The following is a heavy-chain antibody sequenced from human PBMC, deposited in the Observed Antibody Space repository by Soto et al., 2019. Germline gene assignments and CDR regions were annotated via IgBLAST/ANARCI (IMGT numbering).Heavy chain of an antibody. CDR1: GYTFTDYA. CDR3: ASLWRNAETSDYMDV. CDR2: INAGSDRT. V-gene: IGHV1-3*01. J-gene: IGHJ6*03. D-gene: IGHD3-3*01. Sequence: ASVKVSCKAPGYTFTDYAIYCVRQSPGQSLEWLGWINAGSDRTKYPQKFQGRVTITRDTSASTAHMELLSLSSEDTAVYYCASLWRNAETSDYMDVRAKRTSVPVS.